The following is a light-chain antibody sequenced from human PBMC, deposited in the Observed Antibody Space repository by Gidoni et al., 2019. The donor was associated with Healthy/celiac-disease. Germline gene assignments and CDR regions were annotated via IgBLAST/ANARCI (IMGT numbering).Light chain of an antibody. CDR1: QSVTSSY. CDR3: QQYGSSPWT. CDR2: GAS. V-gene: IGKV3-20*01. J-gene: IGKJ1*01. Sequence: EMVLTQSPGTLSLSPGERATLSCRASQSVTSSYLAWYQQTPGQAPRLLISGASSRATGIPDRFSGSGSGTDFTLTISRLEPEDFAVYYCQQYGSSPWTFGQGTKVEIK.